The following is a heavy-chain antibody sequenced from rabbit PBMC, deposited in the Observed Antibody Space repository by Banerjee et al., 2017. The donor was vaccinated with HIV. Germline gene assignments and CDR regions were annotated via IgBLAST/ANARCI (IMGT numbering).Heavy chain of an antibody. J-gene: IGHJ4*01. CDR3: ARDRAGVIGWNFNL. Sequence: QEQLEESGGDLVKPEGSLTLTCTASGFSFSSNYWLCWVRQAPGKGLEWIACIGAGSGSAYYATWAKGRFTVSRTSSTTVALQMTSLTAADTATYFCARDRAGVIGWNFNLWGQGTLVTVS. CDR1: GFSFSSNYW. D-gene: IGHD1-1*01. V-gene: IGHV1S45*01. CDR2: IGAGSGSA.